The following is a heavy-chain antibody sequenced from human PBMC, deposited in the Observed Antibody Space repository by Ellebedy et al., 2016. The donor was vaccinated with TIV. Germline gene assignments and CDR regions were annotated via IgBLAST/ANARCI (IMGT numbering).Heavy chain of an antibody. V-gene: IGHV3-23*01. CDR1: GFTFSSYA. D-gene: IGHD3-22*01. Sequence: PGGSLRLSCAASGFTFSSYAMSWVRQAPGKGLEWVSTISNTVGRTYYADSVEGRFIISRDNSKKTLYLQMNSLRAEDTAVYYCAKGRGGGSDSSAPRYYFDYWGLGTLVTVSS. CDR2: ISNTVGRT. J-gene: IGHJ4*02. CDR3: AKGRGGGSDSSAPRYYFDY.